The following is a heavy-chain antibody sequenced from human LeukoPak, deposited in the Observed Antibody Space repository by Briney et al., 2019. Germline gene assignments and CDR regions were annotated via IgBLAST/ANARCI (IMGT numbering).Heavy chain of an antibody. V-gene: IGHV3-9*01. D-gene: IGHD3-10*01. J-gene: IGHJ4*02. Sequence: PGGSLRLSCAASGFTFDDYAMHWVRQAPGKGLEWVSGISWNSGSIGYADSVKGRFTISRDNSKNTLYLQMNSLRAEDTAVYYCTTSWPKVREGDQWGQGTLVTVSS. CDR3: TTSWPKVREGDQ. CDR1: GFTFDDYA. CDR2: ISWNSGSI.